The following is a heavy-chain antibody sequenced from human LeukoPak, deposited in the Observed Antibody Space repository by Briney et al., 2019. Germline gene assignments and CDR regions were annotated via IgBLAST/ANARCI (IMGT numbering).Heavy chain of an antibody. CDR3: ARDRSWVVVTAISAAHYFDY. CDR1: GCTFTSYY. Sequence: ASVKVSCKASGCTFTSYYMHWVRQAPGQGLEWMGIINPSGGSTSYAQRFQGRVTMTSDTSTSTDYMELSSLRSEETAVYYCARDRSWVVVTAISAAHYFDYWGQGTLVTVSS. J-gene: IGHJ4*02. D-gene: IGHD2-21*02. V-gene: IGHV1-46*01. CDR2: INPSGGST.